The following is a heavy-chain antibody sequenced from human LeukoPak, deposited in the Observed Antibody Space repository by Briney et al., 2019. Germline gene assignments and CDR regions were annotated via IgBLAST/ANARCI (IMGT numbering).Heavy chain of an antibody. CDR1: GFTFSSYW. D-gene: IGHD6-6*01. CDR2: IKQDGSEK. Sequence: GGSLRLSCAASGFTFSSYWISWVRQAPGKGLEWVANIKQDGSEKYYVDSVKGRFTISRDNAKNSLYLQMNSLRAEDTAVYYCARDPTPEYSSSSGDYWGQGTLVTVSS. J-gene: IGHJ4*02. V-gene: IGHV3-7*01. CDR3: ARDPTPEYSSSSGDY.